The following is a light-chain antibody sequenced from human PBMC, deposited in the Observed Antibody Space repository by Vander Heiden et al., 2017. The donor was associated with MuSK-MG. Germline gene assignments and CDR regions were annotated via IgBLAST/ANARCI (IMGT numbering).Light chain of an antibody. J-gene: IGKJ4*01. CDR2: GTS. Sequence: EIVMTQSPATLSVSPGERATLSCRASQSVNSNLAWYQRKPGQAPTLLIYGTSTRATGIPARFSGSGSGTEFTLTISSLQSEDFAVYYCQQDNNCPLTFGGGTKVEIK. CDR3: QQDNNCPLT. V-gene: IGKV3-15*01. CDR1: QSVNSN.